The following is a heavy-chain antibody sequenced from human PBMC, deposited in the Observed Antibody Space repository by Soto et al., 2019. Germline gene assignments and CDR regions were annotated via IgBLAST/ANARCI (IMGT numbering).Heavy chain of an antibody. CDR1: GFTVSSNY. J-gene: IGHJ1*01. D-gene: IGHD3-22*01. CDR3: ARDRVESGYPEYFQH. CDR2: IYSGGST. Sequence: EVQLVESGGGLIQPGGSLRLSCAASGFTVSSNYMRWVRQAPGKGLEWVSVIYSGGSTYYADSVKGRFTISRDNSKNTLYLQMNSLRAEVTAVYYCARDRVESGYPEYFQHWGQGTLVTVSS. V-gene: IGHV3-53*01.